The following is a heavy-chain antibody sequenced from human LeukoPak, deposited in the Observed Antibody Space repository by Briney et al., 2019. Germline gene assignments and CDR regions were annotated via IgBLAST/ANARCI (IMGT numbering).Heavy chain of an antibody. CDR3: ARARYCSGGSCYWYFDL. D-gene: IGHD2-15*01. Sequence: PSETLSLTCTVSGGSISSGGYYWRWIRQHPGTGLEWIGDIYYSGSTYHNPSLKSRVTISVDTSKNQFSLKLSSVTAADTAVYYCARARYCSGGSCYWYFDLWGRGTLVTVSS. J-gene: IGHJ2*01. CDR2: IYYSGST. V-gene: IGHV4-31*03. CDR1: GGSISSGGYY.